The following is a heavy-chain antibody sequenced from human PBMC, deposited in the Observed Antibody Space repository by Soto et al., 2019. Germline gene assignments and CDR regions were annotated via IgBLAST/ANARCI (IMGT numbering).Heavy chain of an antibody. CDR3: AHLRIAYCGGDCYLFDY. V-gene: IGHV2-5*02. CDR1: GFSLSTSGVG. Sequence: QITLKESGPTLVKPTQTLTLTCTFSGFSLSTSGVGVGWIRQPPGKALEWLALIYWDDDKRYSPSLKSRLTITKDTSKNQVVRTMTNMDPVDTATYYCAHLRIAYCGGDCYLFDYWGQGTLVTVSS. J-gene: IGHJ4*02. CDR2: IYWDDDK. D-gene: IGHD2-21*02.